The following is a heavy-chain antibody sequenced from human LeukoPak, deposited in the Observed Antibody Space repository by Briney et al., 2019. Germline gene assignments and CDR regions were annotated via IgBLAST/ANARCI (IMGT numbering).Heavy chain of an antibody. V-gene: IGHV1-18*01. J-gene: IGHJ4*02. CDR3: ARPPVYSSGWDPFDY. Sequence: RASVKVSCKASGYTFTSYGMSWVRQAPGQGLEWMGCISAYNGNTNYADKLQGRVTMTTDTSTNTAYLQLKSLRSDDTALYYCARPPVYSSGWDPFDYWGQGTLVTVSS. D-gene: IGHD6-19*01. CDR2: ISAYNGNT. CDR1: GYTFTSYG.